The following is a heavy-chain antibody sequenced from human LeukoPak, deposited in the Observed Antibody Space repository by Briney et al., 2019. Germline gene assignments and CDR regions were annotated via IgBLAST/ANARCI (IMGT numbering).Heavy chain of an antibody. CDR2: INPNSGTT. CDR3: ARDRPRYFDWSHLKANWFDP. J-gene: IGHJ5*02. Sequence: ASVKVSCKAGGYIFTGYHMHWVRQAPGQGLEWMGWINPNSGTTNYAQKFQGRVTMTRDTSTSTVYMELSSLRSEDTAVYYCARDRPRYFDWSHLKANWFDPWGQGTLVTVSS. D-gene: IGHD3-9*01. V-gene: IGHV1-2*02. CDR1: GYIFTGYH.